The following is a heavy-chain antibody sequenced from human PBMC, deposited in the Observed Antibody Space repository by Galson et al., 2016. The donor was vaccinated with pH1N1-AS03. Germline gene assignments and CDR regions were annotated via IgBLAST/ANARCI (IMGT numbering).Heavy chain of an antibody. CDR2: IYVGDSET. Sequence: QSGAEVKQPGESLQVSCQGSGYRFSSSWIGWVRQMPGRGLEYMGTIYVGDSETRYSPSFQGQVTFSADKSISTAYLQLSSLTASDPGLYFWSSISGHDYNWYFDLWGRGTLVTVSS. D-gene: IGHD5-12*01. V-gene: IGHV5-51*06. CDR1: GYRFSSSW. J-gene: IGHJ2*01. CDR3: SSISGHDYNWYFDL.